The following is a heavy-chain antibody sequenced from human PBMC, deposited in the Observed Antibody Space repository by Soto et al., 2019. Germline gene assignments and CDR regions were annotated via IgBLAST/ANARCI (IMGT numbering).Heavy chain of an antibody. Sequence: PSETLSLTCTVSGGSIISGGHYWTWVRQHPGKGLEWMGYIYYTGSTSYNPSLESRLTMSVDTSKNQFSLRLDSVTAADTAVYSCAREGFSSSSSGYYGMDVWGQGTTVTVLL. D-gene: IGHD6-6*01. J-gene: IGHJ6*02. CDR1: GGSIISGGHY. V-gene: IGHV4-31*03. CDR2: IYYTGST. CDR3: AREGFSSSSSGYYGMDV.